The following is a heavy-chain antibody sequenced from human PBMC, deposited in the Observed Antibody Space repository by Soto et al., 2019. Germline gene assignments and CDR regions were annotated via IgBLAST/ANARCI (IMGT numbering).Heavy chain of an antibody. J-gene: IGHJ1*01. Sequence: SETLSLTCSVSGDSIRSSSYAWGWIRQPPGKGLEWIGSVSSRGTTYFNPSVRSRVTMSVDTSRNQYSMTLTSVTVADTAVYYCAREPLDDSPWGPGTXVPGSS. V-gene: IGHV4-39*02. CDR1: GDSIRSSSYA. D-gene: IGHD1-1*01. CDR3: AREPLDDSP. CDR2: VSSRGTT.